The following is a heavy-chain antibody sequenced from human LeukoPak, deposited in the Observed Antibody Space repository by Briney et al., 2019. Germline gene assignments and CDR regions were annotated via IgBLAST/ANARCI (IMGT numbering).Heavy chain of an antibody. D-gene: IGHD3-22*01. CDR2: ISAYNGNT. CDR3: ARYYNSSGEELFFDY. V-gene: IGHV1-18*01. CDR1: GYTFTSYG. J-gene: IGHJ4*02. Sequence: ASVKVSCKASGYTFTSYGISWVRQAPGQGLEWMGWISAYNGNTNYAQKLQGRVTMTTDTSTSTAYMELRSLRSHDTAVYYCARYYNSSGEELFFDYWGQGTLVTVSS.